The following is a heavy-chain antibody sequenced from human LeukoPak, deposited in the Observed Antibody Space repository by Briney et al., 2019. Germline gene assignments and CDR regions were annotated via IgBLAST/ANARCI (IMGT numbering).Heavy chain of an antibody. CDR2: IYHSGST. J-gene: IGHJ4*02. D-gene: IGHD1-1*01. CDR3: ARHKPPTGEIDY. V-gene: IGHV4-38-2*01. Sequence: PSETLSLTCAVSGYSISSGYYWGWIRQPPGKGLEWIGNIYHSGSTYYSPSLKSRVTISVDTSKNQFSLQLSSVTAADTAVYYCARHKPPTGEIDYWGQGTLVTVSS. CDR1: GYSISSGYY.